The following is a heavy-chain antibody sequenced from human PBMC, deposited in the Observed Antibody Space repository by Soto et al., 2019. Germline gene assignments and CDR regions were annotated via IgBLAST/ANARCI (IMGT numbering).Heavy chain of an antibody. CDR3: ARAPYCSGGSCYLDYYYMDV. V-gene: IGHV3-33*01. D-gene: IGHD2-15*01. CDR1: GFTFSSYG. Sequence: QVQLVESGGGVVQPGRSLRLSCAASGFTFSSYGMHWVRQAPGKGLEWVAVIWYDGSNKYYADSVKGRFTISRDNSKNTLYLQMNSPRAEDTAVYYCARAPYCSGGSCYLDYYYMDVWGKGTTVTVSS. CDR2: IWYDGSNK. J-gene: IGHJ6*03.